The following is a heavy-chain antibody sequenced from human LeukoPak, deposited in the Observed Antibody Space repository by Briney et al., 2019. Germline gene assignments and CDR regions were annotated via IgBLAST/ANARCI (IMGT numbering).Heavy chain of an antibody. D-gene: IGHD7-27*01. J-gene: IGHJ4*02. CDR1: GFTFSSYV. CDR2: ISSDASTI. Sequence: GESLRLSCAASGFTFSSYVMHWVRQPPGKGLQWVAVISSDASTIYYADAVRGRFTISRDNSKNTVYLQMNSLRPEDAAIYFCARESTTGAYFDYWGQGTVVTVSS. V-gene: IGHV3-30*01. CDR3: ARESTTGAYFDY.